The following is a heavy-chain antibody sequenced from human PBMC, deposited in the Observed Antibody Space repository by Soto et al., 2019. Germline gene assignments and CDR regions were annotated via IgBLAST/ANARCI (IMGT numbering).Heavy chain of an antibody. D-gene: IGHD3-16*01. Sequence: VQLQESGPGLVKPSETLSLTCTVSGGSISSYYWSWIRQPPGKGLEWIGRIKSKTDGGTTDYAAPVKGRFTISRDDSKNTLYLQMNSLKTEDTAVYYCTTFPGGNYWGQGTLVTVSS. J-gene: IGHJ4*02. CDR1: GGSISSYY. CDR3: TTFPGGNY. CDR2: IKSKTDGGTT. V-gene: IGHV3-15*01.